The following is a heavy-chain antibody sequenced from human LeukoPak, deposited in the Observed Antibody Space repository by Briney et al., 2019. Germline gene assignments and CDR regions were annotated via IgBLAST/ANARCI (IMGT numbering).Heavy chain of an antibody. CDR1: GGSISRYY. CDR3: ARFYGGGSGSYYNWFDP. CDR2: IYTSGST. J-gene: IGHJ5*02. Sequence: SEALSLTCTVPGGSISRYYWSWMRQPAGKGLEWIGRIYTSGSTNYNPSLKSRVTMSVDKSKNQFSLKLSSVTAADTAVYYCARFYGGGSGSYYNWFDPWGQGTLVTVSS. V-gene: IGHV4-4*07. D-gene: IGHD3-10*01.